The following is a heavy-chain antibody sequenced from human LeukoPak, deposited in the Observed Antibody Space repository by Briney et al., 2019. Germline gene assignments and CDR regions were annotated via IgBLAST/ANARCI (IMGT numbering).Heavy chain of an antibody. CDR3: ARSAVQANTPFYFDF. CDR1: GFIFASYG. Sequence: GGSLRLSCSASGFIFASYGMNWVRQAPGSGLQWVAYISAGSSNTFYADSVKGRFTISRDDADNFLHLQMNSLSAADTAVYYCARSAVQANTPFYFDFWGQGALVTVSS. CDR2: ISAGSSNT. V-gene: IGHV3-48*01. J-gene: IGHJ4*02. D-gene: IGHD1-26*01.